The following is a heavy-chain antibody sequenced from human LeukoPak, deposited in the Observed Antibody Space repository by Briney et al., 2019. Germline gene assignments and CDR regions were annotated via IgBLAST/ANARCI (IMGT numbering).Heavy chain of an antibody. CDR1: GFIFSSYG. Sequence: TGGSLRLSCAASGFIFSSYGMNWVRQAAGKGLEWVASIDTTSYTYYTDSVKGRFTISRDNAKISLYLQMNSLRAEDTAVYYCATEGRGVHFDSWGQGTLVTVSS. CDR3: ATEGRGVHFDS. D-gene: IGHD3-10*01. J-gene: IGHJ4*02. V-gene: IGHV3-21*01. CDR2: IDTTSYT.